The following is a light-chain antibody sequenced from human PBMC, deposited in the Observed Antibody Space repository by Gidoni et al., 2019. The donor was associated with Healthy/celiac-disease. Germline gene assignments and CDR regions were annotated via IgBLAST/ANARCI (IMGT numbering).Light chain of an antibody. Sequence: EIVLTQSPGTLSLSPGERATLSCRASQSVSSSYFAWYQQKPGQAPRLRIYGASSRATGIPDRFSGSGSGTDFTLAISRLGPEDFAVYYCQQYGSSRLTFGGGTKVEIK. J-gene: IGKJ4*01. CDR2: GAS. V-gene: IGKV3-20*01. CDR3: QQYGSSRLT. CDR1: QSVSSSY.